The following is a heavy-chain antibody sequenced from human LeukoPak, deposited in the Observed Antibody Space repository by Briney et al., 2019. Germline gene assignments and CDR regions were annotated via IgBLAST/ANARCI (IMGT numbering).Heavy chain of an antibody. CDR2: ISPYNGDT. Sequence: GASVKVSCRASGYTFTTNGISWVRQAPGQGLEWMAWISPYNGDTKYAQELQGRLTVTTDTSTSTAYMDLRSLRSDDTAVYYCTRDGPDYGDYINFDYWGQGTLVTVSS. CDR1: GYTFTTNG. V-gene: IGHV1-18*04. CDR3: TRDGPDYGDYINFDY. J-gene: IGHJ4*02. D-gene: IGHD4-17*01.